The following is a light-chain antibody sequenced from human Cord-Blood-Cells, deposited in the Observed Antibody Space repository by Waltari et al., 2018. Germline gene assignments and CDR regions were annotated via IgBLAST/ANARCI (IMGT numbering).Light chain of an antibody. J-gene: IGLJ3*02. CDR3: AAWDDSLRV. CDR1: SSNIGSNY. V-gene: IGLV1-47*01. CDR2: RNN. Sequence: QSVLTQPHSASGTPGQRVTISCSGSSSNIGSNYVYWYQQLPGTAPKLLIDRNNQRPSGCPGRFAGSKSGTSASLATSGLRSEEEADYYCAAWDDSLRVFGGGTKLTVL.